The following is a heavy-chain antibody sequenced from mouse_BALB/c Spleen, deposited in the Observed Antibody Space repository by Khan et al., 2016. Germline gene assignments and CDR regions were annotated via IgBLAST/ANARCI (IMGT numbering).Heavy chain of an antibody. Sequence: EVQLVESGGGLVQPKGSLKLSWGGSGCSGNTYGMNWVRNAPGKGLEWVARNLSKSNHYATHSSSSVKDRFTISRDDSQTMLYLQMKDLKREDTAREFCGREDEKEAMEEGGQG. CDR2: NLSKSNHYAT. J-gene: IGHJ4*01. V-gene: IGHV10-1*02. CDR1: GCSGNTYG. CDR3: GREDEKEAMEE.